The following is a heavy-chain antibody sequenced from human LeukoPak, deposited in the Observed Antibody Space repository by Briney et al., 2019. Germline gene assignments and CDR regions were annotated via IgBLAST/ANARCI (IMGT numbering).Heavy chain of an antibody. CDR3: AAASAFSSSWRS. V-gene: IGHV3-48*01. Sequence: PGGSLSLSCAACGFTLSSYAMSWVRQAPGKGPEWVAYITANNTTKYYADSVKGRFTISRDNAKKSLFLQMNSLRAEDTAVYYCAAASAFSSSWRSWGQGTVVTVSS. D-gene: IGHD6-13*01. J-gene: IGHJ5*02. CDR1: GFTLSSYA. CDR2: ITANNTTK.